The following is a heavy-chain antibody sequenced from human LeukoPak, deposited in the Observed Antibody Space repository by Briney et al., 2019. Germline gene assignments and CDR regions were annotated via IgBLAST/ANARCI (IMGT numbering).Heavy chain of an antibody. CDR1: AASITTYY. V-gene: IGHV4-59*08. CDR3: ARLKMGAYFDL. J-gene: IGHJ2*01. Sequence: SETLSLTCPVSAASITTYYWSWIRQPPGKGLEWVGYIFYTGDTSYSPSLKSRVTISLDTSKNQFSLKLRSVTAADTAVYYCARLKMGAYFDLWGRGTLVTVPS. CDR2: IFYTGDT. D-gene: IGHD3-16*01.